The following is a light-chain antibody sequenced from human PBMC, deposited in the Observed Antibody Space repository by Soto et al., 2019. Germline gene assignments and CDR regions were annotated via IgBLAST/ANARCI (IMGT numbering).Light chain of an antibody. J-gene: IGKJ5*01. CDR2: AAS. V-gene: IGKV1-39*01. CDR1: QSISSY. CDR3: QQSYNTPRVT. Sequence: DIQMTQSPSSLSASVGDRVTITCRASQSISSYLNWYQQKPGEAPKLLIYAASSLQSGVPSRFSGSGSETDFTLTISSLQPEDFATYYCQQSYNTPRVTFGQGTRLEIK.